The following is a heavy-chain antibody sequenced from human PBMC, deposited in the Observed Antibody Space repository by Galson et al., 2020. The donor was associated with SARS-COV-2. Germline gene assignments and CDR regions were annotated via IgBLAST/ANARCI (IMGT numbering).Heavy chain of an antibody. CDR1: GDSFSDYY. CDR2: INYSGTT. CDR3: ARRTSGSYEKPSLDN. Sequence: SETLSLTCAVYGDSFSDYYWSWIRQPPGETLEWLGEINYSGTTYYNPSLKSRLTISIDTSKNQFSLKIHSVTAADTALYCCARRTSGSYEKPSLDNWGQGILVTVSS. D-gene: IGHD3-10*01. J-gene: IGHJ4*02. V-gene: IGHV4-34*01.